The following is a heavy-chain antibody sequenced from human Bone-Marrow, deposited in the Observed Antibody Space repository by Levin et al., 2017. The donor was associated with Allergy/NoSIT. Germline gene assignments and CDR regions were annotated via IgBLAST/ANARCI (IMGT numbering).Heavy chain of an antibody. CDR3: ARDIGHIVDIVPTGT. V-gene: IGHV4-4*02. CDR1: GGSISSTAW. J-gene: IGHJ4*02. CDR2: IYHSGST. D-gene: IGHD5-12*01. Sequence: KPSETLSLTCAVSGGSISSTAWWSWVRQPPGKGLEWIGEIYHSGSTNYNPSLRSRVTMSVDKSKNQFSLKLSSVTAADTAVYYCARDIGHIVDIVPTGTWGQGTLVTVSS.